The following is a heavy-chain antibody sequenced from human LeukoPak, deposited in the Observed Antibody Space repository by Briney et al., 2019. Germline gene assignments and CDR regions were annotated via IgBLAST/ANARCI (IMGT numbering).Heavy chain of an antibody. V-gene: IGHV1-8*01. CDR1: GYTFTSYD. Sequence: ASVKVSCKASGYTFTSYDINWVRHATGQGLEWMGWMNPNSGNTGYAQKFQGRVTMTRNTSISTAYMELSSLRSEDTAVYYCARARGSSWFDYYYYMDVWGKGTTVTVSS. J-gene: IGHJ6*03. CDR3: ARARGSSWFDYYYYMDV. CDR2: MNPNSGNT. D-gene: IGHD6-13*01.